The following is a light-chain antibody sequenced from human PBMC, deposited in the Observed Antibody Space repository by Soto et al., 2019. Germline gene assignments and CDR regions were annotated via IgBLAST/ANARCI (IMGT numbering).Light chain of an antibody. CDR1: GSITTSS. CDR3: QQYGSSPFT. CDR2: GAS. J-gene: IGKJ5*01. V-gene: IGKV3-20*01. Sequence: DIVLTQSPGILSFSLGERATLSCRVSGSITTSSLAWYQQKPGQAPRLLIYGASTRATGVPDRFSGSESGTDFTLSISRLEPDDFVVYYCQQYGSSPFTFGQGTRLEIK.